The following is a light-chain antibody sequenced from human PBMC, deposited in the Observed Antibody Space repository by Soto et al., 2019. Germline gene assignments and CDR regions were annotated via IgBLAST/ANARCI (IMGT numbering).Light chain of an antibody. Sequence: ESVLTQSPGTLSLSPGERATLSCRASQSVRSSFLAWYQLKPGQAPRLLIYGASSRATGIPDRFRGSGSGTHFTLTISRLEPEDFAVYYCQQYDSSPWTFGQGTKVEIK. V-gene: IGKV3-20*01. CDR1: QSVRSSF. CDR3: QQYDSSPWT. J-gene: IGKJ1*01. CDR2: GAS.